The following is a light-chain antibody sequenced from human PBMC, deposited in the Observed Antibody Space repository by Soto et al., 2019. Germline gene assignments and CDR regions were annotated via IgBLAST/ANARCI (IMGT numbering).Light chain of an antibody. J-gene: IGLJ2*01. Sequence: QSALTQPASVSGSPGQSITISCTGTSSDVGGYNYVSWYQQHPGKAPKLMIYEVSNRPSGVSNRFSGSKSDNTASLTISGLQAEDEADYYCSSYTSSSTLGHVVFGGGTKLTVL. CDR1: SSDVGGYNY. CDR2: EVS. CDR3: SSYTSSSTLGHVV. V-gene: IGLV2-14*01.